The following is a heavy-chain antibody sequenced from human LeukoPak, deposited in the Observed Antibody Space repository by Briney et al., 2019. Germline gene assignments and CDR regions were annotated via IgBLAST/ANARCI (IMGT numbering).Heavy chain of an antibody. CDR2: IYPGDSDT. J-gene: IGHJ4*02. CDR1: GYSFTSYW. D-gene: IGHD2-2*01. V-gene: IGHV5-51*01. CDR3: ARPIHCSTTSCSFDY. Sequence: GESLKISCKGSGYSFTSYWIGWVRQMPGKGLEWMGIIYPGDSDTRYSPSFQGQVTISVDKSIITAYLQWSSLKASDTAMYYCARPIHCSTTSCSFDYWGQGTLVTVSS.